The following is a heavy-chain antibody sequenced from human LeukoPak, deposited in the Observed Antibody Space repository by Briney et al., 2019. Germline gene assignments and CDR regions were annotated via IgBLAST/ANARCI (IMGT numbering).Heavy chain of an antibody. Sequence: GGSLRLSCAASGFTFSSYWMSWVRQAPGKGLEWVANIKQDGSEKYYVDSVKGRFTISRDNAKNSLYLQMNSLRAEDTAVYYCARARFYSSSTYYYYMDVWGKGTTVTASS. CDR2: IKQDGSEK. CDR1: GFTFSSYW. D-gene: IGHD6-6*01. CDR3: ARARFYSSSTYYYYMDV. J-gene: IGHJ6*03. V-gene: IGHV3-7*01.